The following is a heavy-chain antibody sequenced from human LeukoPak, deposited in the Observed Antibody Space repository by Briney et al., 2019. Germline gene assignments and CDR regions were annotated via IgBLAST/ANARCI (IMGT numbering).Heavy chain of an antibody. CDR3: ASRPSTIV. J-gene: IGHJ6*04. V-gene: IGHV3-48*01. Sequence: GGSLRLSCVASGFTFRSYSMNWVRQAPGKGLEWVSYISSSSSTIYYADSVKGRFTISRDNAKNSLYLQMNSLRAEDTAVYYCASRPSTIVWGKGTTVTVSS. D-gene: IGHD1-26*01. CDR1: GFTFRSYS. CDR2: ISSSSSTI.